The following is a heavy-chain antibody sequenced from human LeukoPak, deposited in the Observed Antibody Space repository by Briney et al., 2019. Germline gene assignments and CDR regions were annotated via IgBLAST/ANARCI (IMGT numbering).Heavy chain of an antibody. CDR1: GFTVSGNY. CDR2: IHRGGNT. Sequence: GGSLRLSCAASGFTVSGNYMSWVRQAPGKGLEWLSVIHRGGNTYYADSVKGRFTISRDSPKNTVFLQMDSLRAEDTAVYYCARDPGYGLGVDYGDYWGQGTLVTVSS. D-gene: IGHD3-10*01. J-gene: IGHJ4*02. CDR3: ARDPGYGLGVDYGDY. V-gene: IGHV3-66*01.